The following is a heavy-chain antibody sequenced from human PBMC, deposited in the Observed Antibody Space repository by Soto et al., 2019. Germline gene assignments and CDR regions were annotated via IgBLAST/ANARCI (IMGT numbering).Heavy chain of an antibody. J-gene: IGHJ4*02. CDR1: GFTFSSYA. Sequence: GGSLRLSCAASGFTFSSYAMSWVRHAPGKGLEWVSAISGSGGSTYYADSVKGRFTISRDNSKNTLYLQMNSLRAEDTAVYYCAGDIDGVPTASYWGQGTLVTVSS. D-gene: IGHD2-15*01. V-gene: IGHV3-23*01. CDR3: AGDIDGVPTASY. CDR2: ISGSGGST.